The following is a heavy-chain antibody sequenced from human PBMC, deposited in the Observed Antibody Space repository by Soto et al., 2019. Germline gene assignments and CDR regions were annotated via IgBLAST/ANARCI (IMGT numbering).Heavy chain of an antibody. CDR3: AAELGNSGYDGHDY. CDR1: GFSFSSCA. J-gene: IGHJ4*02. D-gene: IGHD5-12*01. Sequence: QVQLVESGGGVVQPGRSLRLSCAASGFSFSSCAMHWVRQPPGKGLEWVAVITYDGGSIYYAEAVKGRFTISRDNSKNTLYLQMTSMRTEDTAVYYSAAELGNSGYDGHDYWGQGTLVTGSS. V-gene: IGHV3-30-3*01. CDR2: ITYDGGSI.